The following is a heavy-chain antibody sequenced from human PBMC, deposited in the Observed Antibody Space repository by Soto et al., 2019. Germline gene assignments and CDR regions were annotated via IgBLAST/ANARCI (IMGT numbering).Heavy chain of an antibody. CDR2: ISGSGGST. CDR1: GFTFSSYA. Sequence: EVQLLESGGGLVQPGGSLRLSCAASGFTFSSYAMSWVRQAPGKGLEWVSAISGSGGSTYYADSVKGRFTISRDNSKNTLYLQMNSLRAENTAVYYCSKRGEFWSGYLGRLNWGQGTLVTVSS. V-gene: IGHV3-23*01. D-gene: IGHD3-3*01. CDR3: SKRGEFWSGYLGRLN. J-gene: IGHJ4*02.